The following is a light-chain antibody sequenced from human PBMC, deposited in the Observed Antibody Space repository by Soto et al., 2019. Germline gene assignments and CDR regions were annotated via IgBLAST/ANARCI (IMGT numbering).Light chain of an antibody. CDR3: SSYTSSREV. J-gene: IGLJ1*01. Sequence: QSALPQPASVSGSPGQSITISCTGTSSDVGGYNYVSWYQQHPGKAPKLMIYEVSNRPSGVSNRFSGSKSGNTASLTISGLQAEDEADYYCSSYTSSREVFGTGTKVTVL. V-gene: IGLV2-14*01. CDR1: SSDVGGYNY. CDR2: EVS.